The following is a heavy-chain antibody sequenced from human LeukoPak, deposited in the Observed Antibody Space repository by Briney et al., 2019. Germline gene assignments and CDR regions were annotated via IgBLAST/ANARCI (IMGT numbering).Heavy chain of an antibody. Sequence: PGGSLRLSCAASGFTFISYAIHWVRQAPGKGLEWVAVISYDGSNKYYADSVKGRFTISRDNSKNTLYLQMNSLRAEDTAVYYCAKEGSSGWQGEDYWGQGTLVTVSS. V-gene: IGHV3-30*04. CDR2: ISYDGSNK. J-gene: IGHJ4*02. CDR3: AKEGSSGWQGEDY. D-gene: IGHD6-19*01. CDR1: GFTFISYA.